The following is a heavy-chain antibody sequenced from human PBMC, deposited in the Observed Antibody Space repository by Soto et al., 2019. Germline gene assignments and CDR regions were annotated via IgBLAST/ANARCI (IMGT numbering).Heavy chain of an antibody. CDR1: GYTLINYG. Sequence: QVQLVQSGAEVKKPGASVRVSCKTSGYTLINYGITWVRQAHGQGLEWMGWLSAYNGDTSSSEKLQDRFTMTTDTSTNTVYMDLRSLTSDDTAVYYCARWSAIVGGAEALDVWGQGTMVIVSS. CDR2: LSAYNGDT. CDR3: ARWSAIVGGAEALDV. V-gene: IGHV1-18*01. D-gene: IGHD1-26*01. J-gene: IGHJ3*01.